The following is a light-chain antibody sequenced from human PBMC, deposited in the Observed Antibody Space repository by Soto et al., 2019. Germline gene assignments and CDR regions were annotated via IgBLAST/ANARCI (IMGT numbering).Light chain of an antibody. CDR2: GAS. CDR1: ETVATN. J-gene: IGKJ1*01. V-gene: IGKV3-15*01. Sequence: EVVMTQSPATLSVSPGERATLSCRASETVATNLAWYHQKPGQAPRLLISGASTRAAGISDRFRGSGSGTEFTLTISSLRSEDSAIYYCQQYFEWPTMTFGQGTKV. CDR3: QQYFEWPTMT.